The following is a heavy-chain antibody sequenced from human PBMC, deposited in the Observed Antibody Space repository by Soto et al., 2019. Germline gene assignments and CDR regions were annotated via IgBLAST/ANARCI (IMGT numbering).Heavy chain of an antibody. V-gene: IGHV3-23*01. J-gene: IGHJ4*02. Sequence: GGSLRLSCAASGFTFSSYAMSWVRQAPGKGLEWVSAISGSGGSTYYADSVKGRFTISRDNSKNTLYLQMNSLRAEDTAVYYCAKTYIVVVPARSYYFDYWGQGTPVTVSS. CDR3: AKTYIVVVPARSYYFDY. CDR2: ISGSGGST. D-gene: IGHD2-2*01. CDR1: GFTFSSYA.